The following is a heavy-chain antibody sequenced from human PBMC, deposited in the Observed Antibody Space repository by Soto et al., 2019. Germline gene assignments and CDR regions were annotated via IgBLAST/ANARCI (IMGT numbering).Heavy chain of an antibody. CDR3: ARDAKMKRYRSGWSHYYYYYMDV. V-gene: IGHV1-69*05. CDR1: GGTFSSYA. D-gene: IGHD6-19*01. CDR2: IIPIFGTA. Sequence: ASVKVSCKASGGTFSSYAISWVRQAPGQGLEWMGGIIPIFGTANYAQKLQGRVTMTTDTSTSTAYMELRSLRSDDTAAYYCARDAKMKRYRSGWSHYYYYYMDVWGKGTTVTVSS. J-gene: IGHJ6*03.